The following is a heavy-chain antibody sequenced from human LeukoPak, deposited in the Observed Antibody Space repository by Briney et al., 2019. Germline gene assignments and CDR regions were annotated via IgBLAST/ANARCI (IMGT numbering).Heavy chain of an antibody. V-gene: IGHV3-48*02. CDR2: ISPSSSSR. D-gene: IGHD3-9*01. J-gene: IGHJ4*02. CDR3: ARDIPGALTGFCWGFDY. Sequence: GGSLRLSCVASGFAFSRSGMNWVRQAPGKGLEWLSCISPSSSSRHYADSMKGRLIISRDNAKNSLYLQMNSLTDEDTAVYYCARDIPGALTGFCWGFDYWGQGTPVTVSS. CDR1: GFAFSRSG.